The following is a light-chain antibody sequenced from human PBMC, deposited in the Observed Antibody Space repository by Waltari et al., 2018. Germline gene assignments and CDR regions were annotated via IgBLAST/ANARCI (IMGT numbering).Light chain of an antibody. CDR2: VNSEGSH. V-gene: IGLV4-69*01. CDR3: QTGGHGTWV. J-gene: IGLJ3*02. Sequence: QLVLTQSPSASASLGASVKPTCTLSSGHSTNINAWHQQQPEKGPRYLLKVNSEGSHSKGDQIPARFSGSSSVAEHYHPLSSLQSEDEADYYCQTGGHGTWVFGGGTKLTVL. CDR1: SGHSTNI.